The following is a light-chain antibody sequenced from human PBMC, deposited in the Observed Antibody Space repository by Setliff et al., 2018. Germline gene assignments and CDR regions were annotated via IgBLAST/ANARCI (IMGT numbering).Light chain of an antibody. Sequence: QYALTQPASVSGSPGQSITIPCTGTSSDVGGYNYVSWYQQHPGKAPKLMIYDVSNRPSGVSNRFSGSKSGNTASLTVSGLQAEDEADYYCSSYAGSNNFCVFGTGTKVTVL. V-gene: IGLV2-14*03. CDR1: SSDVGGYNY. J-gene: IGLJ1*01. CDR2: DVS. CDR3: SSYAGSNNFCV.